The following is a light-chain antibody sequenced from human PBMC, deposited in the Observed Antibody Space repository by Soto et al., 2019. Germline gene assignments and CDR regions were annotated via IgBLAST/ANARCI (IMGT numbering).Light chain of an antibody. CDR1: QSISNS. CDR2: KAS. V-gene: IGKV1-5*03. CDR3: QHYNDYSPYT. J-gene: IGKJ2*01. Sequence: DIQMTQSPSTLSASVGDRVTITCRASQSISNSLAWYQQKPGKAPKILIYKASSLESGVPSRFSGRGSGTEFTLNICSLQPDDFATYYCQHYNDYSPYTFGHGTKREIK.